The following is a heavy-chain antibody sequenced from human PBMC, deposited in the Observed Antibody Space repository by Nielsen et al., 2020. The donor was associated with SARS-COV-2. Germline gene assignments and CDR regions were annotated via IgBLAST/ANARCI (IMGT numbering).Heavy chain of an antibody. Sequence: GESLKISCAASGFTFSSYAMHWVRQAPGKGLEWVAVISYDGSNKYYADSVKGRFTISRDNSKNTLYLQMNSLRAEDTAAYYCARDPDAVAGPFDYWGQGTLVTVSS. J-gene: IGHJ4*02. CDR1: GFTFSSYA. D-gene: IGHD6-19*01. CDR3: ARDPDAVAGPFDY. CDR2: ISYDGSNK. V-gene: IGHV3-30-3*01.